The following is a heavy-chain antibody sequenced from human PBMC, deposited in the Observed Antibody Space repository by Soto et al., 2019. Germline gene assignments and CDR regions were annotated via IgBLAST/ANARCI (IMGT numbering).Heavy chain of an antibody. V-gene: IGHV3-23*01. D-gene: IGHD2-21*01. CDR1: GFTFSSYA. CDR2: ICDTGGCT. J-gene: IGHJ4*02. Sequence: PGGSLRLSCAASGFTFSSYAMAWVRQAPGKGLEWVSSICDTGGCTYYADSVKGRFTFSRDNSKNTMLLQMNSLRAEDTAVYYCARIGSVSANFDYWGQGAQVTVSS. CDR3: ARIGSVSANFDY.